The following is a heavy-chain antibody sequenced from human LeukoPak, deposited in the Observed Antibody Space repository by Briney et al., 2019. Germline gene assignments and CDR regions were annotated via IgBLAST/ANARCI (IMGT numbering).Heavy chain of an antibody. CDR1: GFTFSSYE. CDR2: ISSSGSTI. J-gene: IGHJ4*02. CDR3: ASNYYDSSGYYVSPRKIDY. Sequence: GGSLRLSCAASGFTFSSYEMNWVRQAPGKGLEWVSYISSSGSTIYYADSVKGRFTISRDNAKNSLYLQMNSLRAEDTAVYYCASNYYDSSGYYVSPRKIDYWGQGTLVTVSS. V-gene: IGHV3-48*03. D-gene: IGHD3-22*01.